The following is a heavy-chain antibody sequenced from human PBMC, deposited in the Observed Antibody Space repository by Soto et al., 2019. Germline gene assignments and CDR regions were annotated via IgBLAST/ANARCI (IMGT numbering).Heavy chain of an antibody. CDR2: ISGSGGST. CDR3: ARRGPGTYFNY. D-gene: IGHD6-13*01. J-gene: IGHJ4*02. V-gene: IGHV3-23*01. CDR1: GFTFSSYA. Sequence: EVQLLESGGGLVQPGGSLRLSCAASGFTFSSYAMNWVRQAPGKGLEWVSVISGSGGSTYYADSVKGRFTISRDNSKNTLYLQMNSLRAEDTAVYYCARRGPGTYFNYWGQGTLVTVSS.